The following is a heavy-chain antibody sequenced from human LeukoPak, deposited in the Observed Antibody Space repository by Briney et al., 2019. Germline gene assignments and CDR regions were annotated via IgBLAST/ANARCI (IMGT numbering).Heavy chain of an antibody. CDR3: ARARMEFFDY. J-gene: IGHJ4*02. Sequence: ASVKVSCKASGYTFTSYAMHWVRQAPGQRLEWMGWINAGNGNTKYSQEFQGGVTITRDTSASTAYMELSSLRSEDMAVYYCARARMEFFDYWGQGTLVTVSS. CDR1: GYTFTSYA. V-gene: IGHV1-3*03. D-gene: IGHD1-1*01. CDR2: INAGNGNT.